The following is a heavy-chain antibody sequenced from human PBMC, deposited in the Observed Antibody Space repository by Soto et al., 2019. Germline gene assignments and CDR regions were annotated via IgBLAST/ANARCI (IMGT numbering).Heavy chain of an antibody. CDR1: GGSISSYY. V-gene: IGHV4-4*07. CDR3: ARDLTSIFRGLAYYYGMDV. J-gene: IGHJ6*02. D-gene: IGHD3-3*01. CDR2: IYTSGST. Sequence: LSLTCTVSGGSISSYYWSWIRQPAGKGLEWIGRIYTSGSTNYNPSLKSRVTMSVDTSKNQFSLKLSSVTAADTAVYYCARDLTSIFRGLAYYYGMDVWGQGTTVTVSS.